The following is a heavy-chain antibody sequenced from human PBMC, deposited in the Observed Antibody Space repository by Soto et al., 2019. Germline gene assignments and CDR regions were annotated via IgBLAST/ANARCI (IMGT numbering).Heavy chain of an antibody. CDR2: ISSSSANV. CDR3: ARDGVLATGPIEY. D-gene: IGHD5-12*01. V-gene: IGHV3-11*01. Sequence: QVQLVESGGGLVEPGGSLRLSCAASGFTLSDYYMSWVRQAPGKGLEWLSYISSSSANVYYVDSVKGRFTISRDKAKNSLNLPMDSLRAEDTAVYYCARDGVLATGPIEYWGQGAQVTVSS. J-gene: IGHJ4*02. CDR1: GFTLSDYY.